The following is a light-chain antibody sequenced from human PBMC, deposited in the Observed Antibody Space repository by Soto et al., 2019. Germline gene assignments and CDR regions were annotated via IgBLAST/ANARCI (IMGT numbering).Light chain of an antibody. CDR3: SSYAGSNNPWV. CDR2: EVS. Sequence: QSVLTQPPSASGSPGQSVTISCTGTSSDVGGYNYVSWYQQHPGKAPKLMIYEVSKRPSGVPDRFSGSKSGNTASLTVSGLQAADEADYYCSSYAGSNNPWVFGTGTKVTVL. J-gene: IGLJ1*01. CDR1: SSDVGGYNY. V-gene: IGLV2-8*01.